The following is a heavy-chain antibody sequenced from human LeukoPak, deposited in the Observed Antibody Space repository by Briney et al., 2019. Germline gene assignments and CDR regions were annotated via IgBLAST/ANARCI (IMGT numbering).Heavy chain of an antibody. D-gene: IGHD3-10*01. CDR2: ITSTGEST. CDR1: EFTFSIYA. Sequence: GGSLRLSCAASEFTFSIYAMSWVRQAPGRGLEWVASITSTGESTSYADSVKGRFTISRDNAKNTLYLQMNSLRAEDTAVYYCARDRVGSDDYWGQGTLVTVSS. CDR3: ARDRVGSDDY. J-gene: IGHJ4*02. V-gene: IGHV3-23*01.